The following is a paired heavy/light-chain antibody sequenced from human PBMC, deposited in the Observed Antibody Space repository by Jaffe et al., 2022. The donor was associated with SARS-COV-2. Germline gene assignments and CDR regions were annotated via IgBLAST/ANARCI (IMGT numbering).Light chain of an antibody. V-gene: IGLV3-9*01. CDR3: HVWDSTTAL. J-gene: IGLJ2*01. CDR2: RDS. CDR1: NIGGKN. Sequence: SYEVTQPLSVSVALGQTARITCGGYNIGGKNVHWYQQKPGQAPVLVIYRDSDRPSGIPERFSGSNSGNTATLTISRAQAGDEADYYCHVWDSTTALFGGGTKLTVL.
Heavy chain of an antibody. D-gene: IGHD2-21*02. CDR3: ARGSVVTASAHKTNWFDP. CDR1: GGSISSVNYY. V-gene: IGHV4-61*02. J-gene: IGHJ5*02. CDR2: IYTTGST. Sequence: QVQLQESGPGLVKPSQTLSLTCTVSGGSISSVNYYWSWIRQPAGKGLEWIGRIYTTGSTNYNPSLRSRVTISIDTPKNQFSLKLSSVTAADTAFYYCARGSVVTASAHKTNWFDPWGQGTLVTVSS.